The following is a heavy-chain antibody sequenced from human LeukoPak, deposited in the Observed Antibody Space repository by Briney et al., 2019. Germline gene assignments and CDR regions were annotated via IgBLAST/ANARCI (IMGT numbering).Heavy chain of an antibody. CDR3: AREVPYDSSRYYQPFDY. CDR2: ISAYNGNT. Sequence: ASVRVSCKASGYTFTSYGISWVRQAPGQGLEWMGWISAYNGNTNYAQKLQGRVAMTTDTSTSTAYMELRSLRSDDTAVYYCAREVPYDSSRYYQPFDYWGQGTLVTVSS. D-gene: IGHD3-22*01. V-gene: IGHV1-18*01. CDR1: GYTFTSYG. J-gene: IGHJ4*02.